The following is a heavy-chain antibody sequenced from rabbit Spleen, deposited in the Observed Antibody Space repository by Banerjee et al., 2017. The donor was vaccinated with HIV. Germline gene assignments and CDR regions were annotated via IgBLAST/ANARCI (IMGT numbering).Heavy chain of an antibody. CDR3: ARDTSSSFSSYGMDL. CDR1: GVSFSISSY. Sequence: QSLEESGGDLVKPGASLTLTCTASGVSFSISSYMCWVRQAPGKGLEWIACIDTGSSGFTYFASWAKGRFTISKTSSTTVTLQMTSLTAADTATYFCARDTSSSFSSYGMDLWGPGTLVT. J-gene: IGHJ6*01. CDR2: IDTGSSGFT. V-gene: IGHV1S40*01. D-gene: IGHD1-1*01.